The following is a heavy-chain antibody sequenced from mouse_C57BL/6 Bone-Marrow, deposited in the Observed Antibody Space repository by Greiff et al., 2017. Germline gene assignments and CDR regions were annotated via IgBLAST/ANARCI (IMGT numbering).Heavy chain of an antibody. CDR1: GYTFTSYG. V-gene: IGHV1-81*01. CDR3: ARSSLWLRVDY. D-gene: IGHD2-2*01. CDR2: IYPRSGNT. J-gene: IGHJ2*01. Sequence: QVQLKQSGAELARPGASVKLSCKASGYTFTSYGISWVKQRTGQGLEWIGEIYPRSGNTYYNEKFKGKATLTADKSSSTAYMELRSLTSEDSAVYFCARSSLWLRVDYWGQGTTLTVSS.